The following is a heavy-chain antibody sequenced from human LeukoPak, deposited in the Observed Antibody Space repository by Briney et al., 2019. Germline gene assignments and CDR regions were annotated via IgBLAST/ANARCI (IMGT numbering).Heavy chain of an antibody. Sequence: GGSLRLSYAATGFTFSRYEMNWVREAPGKGLEWVSYISSSGTTIYYADSVKGRFTISRDNAKNSLYLQMNSLRAEDTAVYYCARGETSWTLPNDYWGQGTLVTVS. J-gene: IGHJ4*02. CDR2: ISSSGTTI. D-gene: IGHD2-2*01. CDR3: ARGETSWTLPNDY. V-gene: IGHV3-48*03. CDR1: GFTFSRYE.